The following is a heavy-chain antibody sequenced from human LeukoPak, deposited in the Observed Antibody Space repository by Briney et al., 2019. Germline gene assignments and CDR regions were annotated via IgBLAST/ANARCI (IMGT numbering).Heavy chain of an antibody. V-gene: IGHV3-48*03. CDR1: GFTFSSYE. CDR2: ISSSGSTI. J-gene: IGHJ6*03. Sequence: GGSLRLSCAASGFTFSSYEMNWVRQAPGKGLEWVSYISSSGSTIYYADSVKGRFTISRDNAKNSLYLQMNSLRAEDTAVYYCATEYASGRNYYYYMDVWGKGTTVTVSS. CDR3: ATEYASGRNYYYYMDV. D-gene: IGHD3-10*01.